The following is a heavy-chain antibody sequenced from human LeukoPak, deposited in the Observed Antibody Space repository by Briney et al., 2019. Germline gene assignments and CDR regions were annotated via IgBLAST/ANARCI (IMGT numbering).Heavy chain of an antibody. V-gene: IGHV3-7*05. J-gene: IGHJ4*02. D-gene: IGHD6-13*01. CDR3: ARGRTAYSSSCFDY. CDR1: GFTCSNYW. Sequence: GGSLRLPCAASGFTCSNYWMTWVRQAPGKGLEWVASIKQDGSEKYYVDSVKGRFTISRDNAQNSLYLQMNSLRAEDTAVYYCARGRTAYSSSCFDYWGQGTLVTVSS. CDR2: IKQDGSEK.